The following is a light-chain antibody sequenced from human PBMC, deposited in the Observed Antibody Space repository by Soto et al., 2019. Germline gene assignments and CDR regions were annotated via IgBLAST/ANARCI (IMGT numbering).Light chain of an antibody. CDR1: QDISSY. Sequence: DIPLTQSPSFVSASVGDRVTITCRASQDISSYLAWYQQKPGKAPKVLIHSASVLESGVPSRFSGSGSGTHFTLTIDNLQTEDFATYYCQHLNSWPPITFGQGTRLDMK. CDR3: QHLNSWPPIT. CDR2: SAS. V-gene: IGKV1-9*01. J-gene: IGKJ5*01.